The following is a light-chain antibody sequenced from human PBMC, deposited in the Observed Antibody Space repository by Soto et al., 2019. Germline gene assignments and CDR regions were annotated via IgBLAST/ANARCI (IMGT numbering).Light chain of an antibody. CDR1: SSNIGAGYD. CDR2: GNN. Sequence: QSVLTQPPSVSGAPGQRVTISCTGSSSNIGAGYDVHWYQQLPGTAPKLPIYGNNNRPSGVPDRFSGSNSGTSASLAITGLQADDEADYYCQSYDGSLSSSLFGGGTKLTVL. V-gene: IGLV1-40*01. CDR3: QSYDGSLSSSL. J-gene: IGLJ2*01.